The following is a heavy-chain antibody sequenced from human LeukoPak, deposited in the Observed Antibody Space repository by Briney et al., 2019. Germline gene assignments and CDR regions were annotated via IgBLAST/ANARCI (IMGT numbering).Heavy chain of an antibody. Sequence: AASVKVSCKASGYTFTSYGISWVRQAPGQGLEWMGWISAYNGNTNYAQKLQGRVTMTTDTSTSTAYMELRSLRSDDTAVYYCARHSSYGDYPLRNAFDIWGQGTMVTVSS. CDR1: GYTFTSYG. CDR2: ISAYNGNT. D-gene: IGHD4-17*01. CDR3: ARHSSYGDYPLRNAFDI. V-gene: IGHV1-18*01. J-gene: IGHJ3*02.